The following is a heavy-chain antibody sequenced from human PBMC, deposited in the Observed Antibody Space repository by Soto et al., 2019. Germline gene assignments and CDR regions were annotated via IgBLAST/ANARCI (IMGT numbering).Heavy chain of an antibody. CDR1: GGSISSGDYY. J-gene: IGHJ4*02. CDR3: ARDRGSSFDY. Sequence: SETLSLTCTVSGGSISSGDYYWSWIRQPPGKGLEWIGYIYYSGSTYYNPSLKSRVTVSVDTSKNQFSLKLSSVTAADTAVYYCARDRGSSFDYWGQGTLVTVSS. V-gene: IGHV4-30-4*01. D-gene: IGHD6-13*01. CDR2: IYYSGST.